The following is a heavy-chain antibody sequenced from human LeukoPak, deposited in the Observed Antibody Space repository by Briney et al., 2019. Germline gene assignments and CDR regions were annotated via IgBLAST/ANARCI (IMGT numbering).Heavy chain of an antibody. CDR2: IYHSGST. D-gene: IGHD6-19*01. CDR1: GVSISSSNW. Sequence: SETLSLTCAVSGVSISSSNWWSWVRQPPGKGLEWIGEIYHSGSTNYNPSLKSRVTTSVDKSKNQFSLKLSSVTAADTAVYYCARARRIAVAGSRPADYYYGMDVWGQGTTVTVSS. V-gene: IGHV4-4*02. J-gene: IGHJ6*02. CDR3: ARARRIAVAGSRPADYYYGMDV.